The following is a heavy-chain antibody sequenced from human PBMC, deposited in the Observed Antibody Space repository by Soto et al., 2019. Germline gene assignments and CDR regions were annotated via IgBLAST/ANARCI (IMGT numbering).Heavy chain of an antibody. Sequence: QVQLVESGGGVVQPGRSLRLSCAASGFTFSSYGMHWVRQAPGKGLEWVAVISYDGSNKYYADSVKGRFTISRDNSKITLYLQMTSLRAEDTAVYYCAKETYSGPLDYWGQGTLVTVSS. D-gene: IGHD2-15*01. CDR1: GFTFSSYG. J-gene: IGHJ4*02. V-gene: IGHV3-30*18. CDR2: ISYDGSNK. CDR3: AKETYSGPLDY.